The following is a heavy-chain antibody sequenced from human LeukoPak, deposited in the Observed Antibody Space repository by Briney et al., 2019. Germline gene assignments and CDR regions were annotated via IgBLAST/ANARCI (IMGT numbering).Heavy chain of an antibody. J-gene: IGHJ4*02. V-gene: IGHV3-48*01. D-gene: IGHD3-22*01. CDR2: ISSSSSTI. Sequence: GGSLRLSCAASGFTFSSYSMNWVRQAPGKGLEWVSYISSSSSTIYYADSVKGRFTISRDNAKNSLYLQMNSLRAEDTAVYYCARDAYYYDSSGYLDWGQGTLVTVSS. CDR3: ARDAYYYDSSGYLD. CDR1: GFTFSSYS.